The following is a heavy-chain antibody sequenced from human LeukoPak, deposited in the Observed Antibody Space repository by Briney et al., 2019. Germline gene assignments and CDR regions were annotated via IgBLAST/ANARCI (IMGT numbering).Heavy chain of an antibody. CDR1: GFSFSKYG. CDR3: AKAHRRLGVIAAPDFDY. V-gene: IGHV3-30*18. D-gene: IGHD6-13*01. CDR2: ISYDGSNK. J-gene: IGHJ4*02. Sequence: GGSLRLSCAASGFSFSKYGMHWVRQAPGKGLEWVAVISYDGSNKYYADSVKGRFTISRDNSKNTLYLQMNSLRAEDTAVYYCAKAHRRLGVIAAPDFDYWGQGTLVTVSS.